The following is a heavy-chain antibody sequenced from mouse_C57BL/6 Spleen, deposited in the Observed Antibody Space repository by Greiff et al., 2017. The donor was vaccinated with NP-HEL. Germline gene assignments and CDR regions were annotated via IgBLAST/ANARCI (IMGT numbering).Heavy chain of an antibody. CDR3: ARDGYFDV. V-gene: IGHV5-4*01. J-gene: IGHJ1*03. CDR2: ISDGGSYT. Sequence: EVKLVESGGGLVKPGGSLKLSCAASGFTLSSYAMSWVRQTPEKRLEWVATISDGGSYTYYPDNVKGRFTISRDNAKNNRYLQMSHLKSEDTAMYYCARDGYFDVWGTGTTVTVSS. CDR1: GFTLSSYA.